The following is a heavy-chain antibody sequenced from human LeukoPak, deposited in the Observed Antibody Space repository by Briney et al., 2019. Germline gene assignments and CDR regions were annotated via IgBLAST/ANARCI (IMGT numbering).Heavy chain of an antibody. D-gene: IGHD6-13*01. CDR3: ARDGGYRSSSGWFDP. V-gene: IGHV1-18*01. Sequence: ASVKVSCKASGYTFTSYGVSGVRQAPGQGLEWMGWISGKNGNTNYAQKLQGRVTRTTATSTSTAYMEPRSLRSDDTAVYYCARDGGYRSSSGWFDPWGQGTLVTVSS. J-gene: IGHJ5*02. CDR2: ISGKNGNT. CDR1: GYTFTSYG.